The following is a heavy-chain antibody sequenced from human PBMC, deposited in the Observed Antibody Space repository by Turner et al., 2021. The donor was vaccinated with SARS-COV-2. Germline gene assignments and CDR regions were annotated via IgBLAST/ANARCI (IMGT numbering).Heavy chain of an antibody. CDR1: GFTFSSYA. CDR3: ARVDTAESIAVAGSGFDY. CDR2: ISYDGSNK. J-gene: IGHJ4*02. Sequence: QVQLVESGGGVVQPGRSLSFSCAAPGFTFSSYAMQGVRQALGKGLEWVAVISYDGSNKYYADSVKGRFTISRDNSKNTLYLQRNSLGAEDTAVYYSARVDTAESIAVAGSGFDYWGQGTLVTVSS. V-gene: IGHV3-30-3*01. D-gene: IGHD6-19*01.